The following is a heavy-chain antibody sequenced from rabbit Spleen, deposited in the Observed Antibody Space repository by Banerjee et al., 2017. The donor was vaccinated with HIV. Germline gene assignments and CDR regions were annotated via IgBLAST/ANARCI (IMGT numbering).Heavy chain of an antibody. CDR1: GFSFTDKDV. CDR2: INTITGKT. D-gene: IGHD1-1*01. J-gene: IGHJ4*02. Sequence: QEPLEESGGGLVQPEGSLTLTCTASGFSFTDKDVMCWVRQAPGKGLEWIGCINTITGKTVYATWAKGRFTISSASSTTVVLQMTSLTAADTATYFCARELPDIIGWNFGFWGPGTLVTVS. CDR3: ARELPDIIGWNFGF. V-gene: IGHV1S45*01.